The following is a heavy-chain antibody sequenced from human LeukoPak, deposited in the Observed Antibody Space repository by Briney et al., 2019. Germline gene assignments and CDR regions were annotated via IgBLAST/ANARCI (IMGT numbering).Heavy chain of an antibody. V-gene: IGHV1-18*01. D-gene: IGHD3-10*01. Sequence: ASVKVSCKASGYTFTSYGISWVRQAPGQGLEWMGWISAYNGNTNYAQKLQGRVTMTTDTSTSTAYTELRSLGSDDTAVYYCARDLGFGELLYYYYYYGMDVWGQGTTVTVSS. CDR2: ISAYNGNT. J-gene: IGHJ6*02. CDR1: GYTFTSYG. CDR3: ARDLGFGELLYYYYYYGMDV.